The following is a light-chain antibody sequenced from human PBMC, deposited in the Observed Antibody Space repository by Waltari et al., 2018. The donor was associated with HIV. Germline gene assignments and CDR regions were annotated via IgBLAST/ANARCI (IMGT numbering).Light chain of an antibody. CDR2: NNY. J-gene: IGLJ2*01. V-gene: IGLV1-44*01. CDR3: AAWDGSLLGVL. Sequence: QSVLTPPPSASGTPGQRVTIACSGSNSNIGRNTVNWYKQVPGTAPKLLIYNNYERPSGVPDRFSGSKSGSSASLGISGLQSEDDGDYYCAAWDGSLLGVLFGGGTKLTVL. CDR1: NSNIGRNT.